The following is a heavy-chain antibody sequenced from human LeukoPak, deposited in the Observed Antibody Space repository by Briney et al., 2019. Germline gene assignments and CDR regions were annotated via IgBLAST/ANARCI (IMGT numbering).Heavy chain of an antibody. D-gene: IGHD4-17*01. V-gene: IGHV3-23*01. CDR2: ISGSGGTT. Sequence: GGPLRLSCAASGFTFASYAMSWVRQAPGKGLEWVSSISGSGGTTYYADSVKGRFTISRDKSQSTLYLQMNSLRADDTAVYYCAKGRLTTVISYLFDCWGQGTLVTVSS. CDR1: GFTFASYA. CDR3: AKGRLTTVISYLFDC. J-gene: IGHJ4*02.